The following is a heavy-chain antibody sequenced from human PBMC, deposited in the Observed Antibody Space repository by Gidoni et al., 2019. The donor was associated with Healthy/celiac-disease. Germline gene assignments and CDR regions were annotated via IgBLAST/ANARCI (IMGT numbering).Heavy chain of an antibody. V-gene: IGHV3-73*01. CDR3: TRPGDSYGYDY. CDR2: RSKANSYAT. Sequence: RSKANSYATAYAASVKGRFTISRDDSKNTAYLQMNSLKTEDTAVYYCTRPGDSYGYDYWGQGTLVTVSS. J-gene: IGHJ4*02. D-gene: IGHD5-18*01.